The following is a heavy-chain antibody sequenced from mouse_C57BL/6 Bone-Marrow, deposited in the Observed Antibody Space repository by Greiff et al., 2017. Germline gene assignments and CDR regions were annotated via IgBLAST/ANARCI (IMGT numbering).Heavy chain of an antibody. V-gene: IGHV5-6*02. CDR3: ARGGGYGFAY. Sequence: EVKLMESGGDLVKPGGSLKLSCAASGFTFSSYGMSWVRQTPDKRLEWVATISSGGSYTYYPDSVKGRFTISRDNAKNTLYLQMSSLKSEDTAMYYCARGGGYGFAYWGQGTLVTVSA. CDR1: GFTFSSYG. CDR2: ISSGGSYT. J-gene: IGHJ3*01. D-gene: IGHD2-2*01.